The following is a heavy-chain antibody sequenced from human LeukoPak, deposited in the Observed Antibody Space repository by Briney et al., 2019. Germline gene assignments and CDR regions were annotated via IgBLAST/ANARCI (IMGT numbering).Heavy chain of an antibody. D-gene: IGHD3-3*01. V-gene: IGHV1-69*05. CDR3: ARGAGWLLSDAFDI. J-gene: IGHJ3*02. CDR1: GYTFTGYY. CDR2: IIPIFGTA. Sequence: SVKVSCKASGYTFTGYYMHWVRQAPGQGLEWMGGIIPIFGTANYAQKFQGRVTITTDESTSTAYMELSSLRSEDTAVYYCARGAGWLLSDAFDIWGQGTMVTVSS.